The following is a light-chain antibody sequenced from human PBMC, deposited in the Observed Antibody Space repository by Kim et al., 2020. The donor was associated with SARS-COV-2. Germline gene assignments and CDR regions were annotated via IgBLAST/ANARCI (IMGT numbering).Light chain of an antibody. J-gene: IGLJ3*02. V-gene: IGLV3-1*01. Sequence: SVSPGQTASITCSGNKLGDKYASWYQQKPGQSPVLVIYQDTKRPSGIPERFSGSNSGNTATLTISGTQAIDEADYFCQTWDSSTAVFGGGTKLTVL. CDR1: KLGDKY. CDR2: QDT. CDR3: QTWDSSTAV.